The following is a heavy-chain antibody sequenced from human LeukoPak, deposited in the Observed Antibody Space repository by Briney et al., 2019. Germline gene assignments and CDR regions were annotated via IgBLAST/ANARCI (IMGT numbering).Heavy chain of an antibody. CDR3: ARDVGITVADSFDP. Sequence: ASVKVSCKASGYSSTSYGISWVRQAPGQGLERMGWIHIYRGNTNYAQKFQGRVTMTTDTSTSTVYMEVRGLRSDDTAMYYCARDVGITVADSFDPWGQGTLVTVSS. J-gene: IGHJ5*02. CDR2: IHIYRGNT. CDR1: GYSSTSYG. V-gene: IGHV1-18*01. D-gene: IGHD6-13*01.